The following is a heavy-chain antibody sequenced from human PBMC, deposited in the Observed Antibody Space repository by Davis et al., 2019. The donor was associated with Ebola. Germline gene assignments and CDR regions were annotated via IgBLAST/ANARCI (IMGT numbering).Heavy chain of an antibody. Sequence: GESLKISCAASGFNFRSYWMSWVRQAPGKGLEWVSSIGGSGFNTFYANSVKGRFTISRDNSRNTVSLQMNSLRAEDTAVYYCAKHEGFWTGYFDHWGQGALFTVSS. J-gene: IGHJ4*02. CDR2: IGGSGFNT. CDR1: GFNFRSYW. CDR3: AKHEGFWTGYFDH. V-gene: IGHV3-23*01. D-gene: IGHD3/OR15-3a*01.